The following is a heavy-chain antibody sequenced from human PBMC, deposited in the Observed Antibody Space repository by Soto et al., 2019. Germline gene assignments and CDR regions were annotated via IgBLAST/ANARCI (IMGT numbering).Heavy chain of an antibody. CDR2: ITGTGVSI. J-gene: IGHJ4*02. CDR1: GFSLSGYA. V-gene: IGHV3-23*01. D-gene: IGHD6-6*01. CDR3: AKDSIPYSSSYDLDH. Sequence: EVQLLESGGGLVQPGGSLRLSCVASGFSLSGYAMSWVRQAPGKGLVWVSSITGTGVSIYYADSVRGRFTISRDNSKNTLYLQMSGLRAEDAARYYCAKDSIPYSSSYDLDHWGRGALVTVSS.